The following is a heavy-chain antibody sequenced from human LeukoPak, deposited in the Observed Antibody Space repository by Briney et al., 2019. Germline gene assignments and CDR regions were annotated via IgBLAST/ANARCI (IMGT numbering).Heavy chain of an antibody. J-gene: IGHJ4*02. D-gene: IGHD6-6*01. Sequence: YYAASVKGRFTISRDNSKNTLYLQMDSLTPEDTAVYYCARDTRSSFHYWGQGTLVTVSS. V-gene: IGHV3-30*03. CDR3: ARDTRSSFHY.